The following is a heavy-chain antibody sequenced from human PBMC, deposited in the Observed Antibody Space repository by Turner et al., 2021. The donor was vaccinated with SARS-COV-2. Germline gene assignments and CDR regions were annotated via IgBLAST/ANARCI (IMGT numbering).Heavy chain of an antibody. CDR1: GGSISSSTYY. V-gene: IGHV4-39*01. CDR3: ARLMDTAMDYYGMDV. J-gene: IGHJ6*02. Sequence: QLQLQESGPGLVKPSETLSLTCTVSGGSISSSTYYWGWIRQPPGKGLEWIGNIYYSGFTYYNPSLKSGVTISVDTSKNQFSLKLSCVTAADTAVYYCARLMDTAMDYYGMDVWGQGTTVTVSS. CDR2: IYYSGFT. D-gene: IGHD5-18*01.